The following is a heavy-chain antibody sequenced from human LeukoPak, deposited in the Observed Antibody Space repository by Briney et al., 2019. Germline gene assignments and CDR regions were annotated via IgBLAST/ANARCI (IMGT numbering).Heavy chain of an antibody. V-gene: IGHV3-23*01. Sequence: QPGGSLRLSCAASGFTFNSYAMSWIRQAPGKGLEWVSAISGSGGSTYYADSVKGRFTISRDNSKNTLYLQMNSLRAEDTAVYYCAKRYGGWSIVVVPAAYYMDVWGKGTTVTVSS. CDR1: GFTFNSYA. CDR3: AKRYGGWSIVVVPAAYYMDV. J-gene: IGHJ6*03. CDR2: ISGSGGST. D-gene: IGHD2-2*01.